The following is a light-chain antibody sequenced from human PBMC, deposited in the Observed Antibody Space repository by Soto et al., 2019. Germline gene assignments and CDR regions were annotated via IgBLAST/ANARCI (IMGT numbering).Light chain of an antibody. CDR2: DAS. CDR1: QTISTW. J-gene: IGKJ1*01. V-gene: IGKV1-5*01. Sequence: DIQVTQSPPTLSASVVDRVTITCRASQTISTWMAWYQQKLGKAPKLLVYDASTLQSGVASRFSGSGSGTEFTLIISGLQPDDSATYYCQQYNTYSTFGQGTKVDIK. CDR3: QQYNTYST.